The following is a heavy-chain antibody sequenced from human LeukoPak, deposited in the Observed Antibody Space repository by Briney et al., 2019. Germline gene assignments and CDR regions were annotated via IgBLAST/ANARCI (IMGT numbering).Heavy chain of an antibody. D-gene: IGHD4-11*01. CDR2: IKEDGSEK. CDR3: ARETSDAFDI. Sequence: ASVKVSCKASGYTFTSYAMHWVRQAPGKGLEWVANIKEDGSEKYYVDSVKGRFTISRDNAKNSLYLQMNSLRAEDTAVYYCARETSDAFDIWGQGTMVTVSS. J-gene: IGHJ3*02. V-gene: IGHV3-7*01. CDR1: GYTFTSYA.